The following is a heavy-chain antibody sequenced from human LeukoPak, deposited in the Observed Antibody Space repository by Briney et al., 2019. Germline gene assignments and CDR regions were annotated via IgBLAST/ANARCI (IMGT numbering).Heavy chain of an antibody. D-gene: IGHD3-3*01. CDR3: ARGVRRFLEWVSMDV. V-gene: IGHV3-23*01. J-gene: IGHJ6*03. CDR1: GFTFSSYA. Sequence: PGGSLRLSCAASGFTFSSYAMSWVRQAPGKGLEWVAAISGGSGSKYYADSVKGRFTISRDNAKNSLYLQMNSLRAEDTAVYYCARGVRRFLEWVSMDVWGKGTTVTVSS. CDR2: ISGGSGSK.